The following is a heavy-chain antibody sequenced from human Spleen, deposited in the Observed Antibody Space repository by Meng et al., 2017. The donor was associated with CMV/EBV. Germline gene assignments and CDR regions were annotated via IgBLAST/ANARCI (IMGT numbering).Heavy chain of an antibody. V-gene: IGHV3-74*01. CDR1: GFTFSSYW. CDR3: ARDGAGPLNYFDY. D-gene: IGHD6-19*01. J-gene: IGHJ4*02. CDR2: INSDGSST. Sequence: GESLKISCAASGFTFSSYWMHWVRQAPGKGLVWVSRINSDGSSTSYADSVKGRFTISRDNAKNTLYLQMNSLRVEDTAVFYRARDGAGPLNYFDYWGQGTLVTVSS.